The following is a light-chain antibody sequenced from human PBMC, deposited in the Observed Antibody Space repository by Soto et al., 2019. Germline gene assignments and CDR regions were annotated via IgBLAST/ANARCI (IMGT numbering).Light chain of an antibody. V-gene: IGKV3-11*01. CDR3: QQRSNWPPIT. CDR1: QSVSSNY. Sequence: EIVLTQCPATLSLSPGESAKLPCRSIQSVSSNYLAWYQQKPGQAPRLPIYDASNRATGIPAKFSGSGSGTDFTLTICSLEREDFAVYYCQQRSNWPPITFGQGTRL. CDR2: DAS. J-gene: IGKJ5*01.